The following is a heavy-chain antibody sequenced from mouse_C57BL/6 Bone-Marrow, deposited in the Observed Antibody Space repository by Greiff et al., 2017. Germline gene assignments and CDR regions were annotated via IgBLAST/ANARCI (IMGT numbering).Heavy chain of an antibody. V-gene: IGHV1-59*01. D-gene: IGHD1-1*01. CDR2: IDPSDSYT. Sequence: QVQLQQPGAELVRPGTSVKLSCKASGYTFTSYWLHWVKQRPGQGLEWIGVIDPSDSYTNYNQKFKGKATLTVDTSSSTAYMQLSSLTSEDSAVYYCARRISYYYDGSSYPCYYAMDYWGQGTSVTVSS. J-gene: IGHJ4*01. CDR3: ARRISYYYDGSSYPCYYAMDY. CDR1: GYTFTSYW.